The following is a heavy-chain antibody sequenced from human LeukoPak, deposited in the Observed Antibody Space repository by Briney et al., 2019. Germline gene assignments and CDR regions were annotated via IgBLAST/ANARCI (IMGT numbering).Heavy chain of an antibody. V-gene: IGHV3-23*01. CDR1: GFTFSSYA. Sequence: GGSLRLSCAASGFTFSSYAMSWVRQAPGKGLEWVSAISGSGGSTYYADSVKGRFTISRDNSKNTLYLQMNSLRAEDTAVYYCAKDLPKKASSSPGDGYWGQGTLVTVSS. CDR3: AKDLPKKASSSPGDGY. D-gene: IGHD6-6*01. CDR2: ISGSGGST. J-gene: IGHJ4*02.